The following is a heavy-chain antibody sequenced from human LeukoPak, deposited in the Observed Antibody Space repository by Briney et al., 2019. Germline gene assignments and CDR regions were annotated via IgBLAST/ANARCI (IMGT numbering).Heavy chain of an antibody. CDR2: IIPIFGTA. D-gene: IGHD2-2*02. CDR1: GGTFSSYA. J-gene: IGHJ2*01. V-gene: IGHV1-69*13. CDR3: ARGRVVVVPAAIPPVNWYFDL. Sequence: ASVKVSCKASGGTFSSYAISWVRQAPGQGLEWMGGIIPIFGTANYAQKFQGRVTITADESTSTAYMELSRLRSDDTAVYYCARGRVVVVPAAIPPVNWYFDLWGRGTLVTVSS.